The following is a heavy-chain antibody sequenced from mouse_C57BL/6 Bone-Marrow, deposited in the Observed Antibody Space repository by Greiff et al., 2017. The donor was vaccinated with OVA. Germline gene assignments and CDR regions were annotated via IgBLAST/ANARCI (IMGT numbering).Heavy chain of an antibody. CDR1: GYTFTDYY. V-gene: IGHV1-19*01. Sequence: EVQLQQSGPVLVRPGASVKMSCKASGYTFTDYYMNWVKQTPGQSLDWIGAIYPYNGGTSYNQKFKGKATLTVDKSSSTANMELNSLTSEDSAVYYCARFNDGFAYWGQGTLVTVSA. CDR2: IYPYNGGT. J-gene: IGHJ3*01. CDR3: ARFNDGFAY. D-gene: IGHD2-3*01.